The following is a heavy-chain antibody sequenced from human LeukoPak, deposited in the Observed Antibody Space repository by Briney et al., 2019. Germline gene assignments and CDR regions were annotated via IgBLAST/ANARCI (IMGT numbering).Heavy chain of an antibody. Sequence: GGSLRLSCAASGFTFSSYAMHWVRQAPGKGLEWVAVISYDGSNKYYADSVKGPFTISRDNSKNTLYLQMNSLRAEDTAVYYCAREGFTAFDYWGQGTLVTVSS. V-gene: IGHV3-30-3*01. CDR3: AREGFTAFDY. CDR1: GFTFSSYA. J-gene: IGHJ4*02. CDR2: ISYDGSNK.